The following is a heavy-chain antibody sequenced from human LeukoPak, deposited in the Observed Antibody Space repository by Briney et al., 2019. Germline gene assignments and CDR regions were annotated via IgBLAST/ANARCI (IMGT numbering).Heavy chain of an antibody. J-gene: IGHJ3*02. CDR1: GGSFSGYY. Sequence: PSETLSLTCAVYGGSFSGYYWSWIRQPPGKGLEWIGEINHSGSTNYNPSLKSRVTISVDTSKNQFSLKLSSVTAADTAVYYCASGAVAWAFDIWGQGTMVTVSS. D-gene: IGHD6-19*01. CDR3: ASGAVAWAFDI. CDR2: INHSGST. V-gene: IGHV4-34*01.